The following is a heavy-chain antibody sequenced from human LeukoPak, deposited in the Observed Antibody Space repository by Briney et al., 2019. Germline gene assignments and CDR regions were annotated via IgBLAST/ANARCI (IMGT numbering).Heavy chain of an antibody. J-gene: IGHJ6*02. CDR2: FHSSGRA. Sequence: SSEPLSPTCAASCSSTSGYYWTWLRQPPGNLVEWIGQFHSSGRADYNPSLKGRITMSADRSRNHIYLKRSTVTAADTAIYYCVRFGVNYDMDVWGQGTTVTVFS. CDR3: VRFGVNYDMDV. CDR1: CSSTSGYY. D-gene: IGHD3-16*01. V-gene: IGHV4-59*01.